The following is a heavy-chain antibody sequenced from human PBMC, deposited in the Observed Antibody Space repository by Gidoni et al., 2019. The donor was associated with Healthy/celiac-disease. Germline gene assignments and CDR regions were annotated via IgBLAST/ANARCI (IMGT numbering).Heavy chain of an antibody. CDR3: ANGAITMVRGVIRAFDY. Sequence: EVQLLESGGGLVQHGGSLRLSCAASGFTFSSYAMSWVRQAPGKGLEWVSAISGSGGSTYYADSVKGRFTISRDNSKNTLYLQMNSLRAEDTAVYYCANGAITMVRGVIRAFDYWGQGTLVTVSS. V-gene: IGHV3-23*01. D-gene: IGHD3-10*01. CDR1: GFTFSSYA. J-gene: IGHJ4*02. CDR2: ISGSGGST.